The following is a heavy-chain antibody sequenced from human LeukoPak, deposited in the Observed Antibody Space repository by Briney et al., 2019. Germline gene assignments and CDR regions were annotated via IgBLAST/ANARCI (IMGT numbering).Heavy chain of an antibody. J-gene: IGHJ6*02. D-gene: IGHD2-8*02. Sequence: GGSLRLSRAASGFTFSNAWMSWVRQAPGKGLEWVGRNKSKTDGGTTDYAAPVKGRFTISRDDSKNTLYLQMNTLRAEDTAVYFCTTKTASGTGGAFYYYYGMDVWGQGTTVTVSS. V-gene: IGHV3-15*01. CDR3: TTKTASGTGGAFYYYYGMDV. CDR2: NKSKTDGGTT. CDR1: GFTFSNAW.